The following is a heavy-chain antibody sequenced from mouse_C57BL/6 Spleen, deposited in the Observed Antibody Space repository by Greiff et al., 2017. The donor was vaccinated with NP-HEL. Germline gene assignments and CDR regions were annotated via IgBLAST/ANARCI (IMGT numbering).Heavy chain of an antibody. J-gene: IGHJ4*01. CDR2: IDPSDSYT. CDR3: ARQDYGSSSGDY. V-gene: IGHV1-69*01. Sequence: QVQLQQPGAELVMLGASVKLSCKASGYTFTSYWMHWVKQRPGQGLEWIGEIDPSDSYTNYNQKFKGKSTLTVDKSSSTAYMQLRSLTSGESAVYYCARQDYGSSSGDYWGQGNSVTGSS. CDR1: GYTFTSYW. D-gene: IGHD1-1*01.